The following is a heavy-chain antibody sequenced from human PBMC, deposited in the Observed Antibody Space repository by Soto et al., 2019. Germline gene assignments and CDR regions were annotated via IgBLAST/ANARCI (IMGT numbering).Heavy chain of an antibody. CDR1: GGSVSSGSYY. D-gene: IGHD3-10*01. J-gene: IGHJ6*02. V-gene: IGHV4-61*01. CDR2: IYYSGST. CDR3: ARGTPFPSSLWFGELSTSYYYYGMDV. Sequence: QVQLQESGPGLVKPSETLSLTCTVSGGSVSSGSYYWSWIRQPPGKGLEWIGYIYYSGSTNYNPSLKSRVTISVDTSKNQFSRKLSSVTAADTAVYYCARGTPFPSSLWFGELSTSYYYYGMDVWGQGTTVTVSS.